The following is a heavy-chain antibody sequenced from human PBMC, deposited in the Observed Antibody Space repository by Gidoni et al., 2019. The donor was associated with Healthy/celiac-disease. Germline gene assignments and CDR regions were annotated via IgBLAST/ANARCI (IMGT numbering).Heavy chain of an antibody. J-gene: IGHJ6*02. Sequence: EVQLVESGGGLVQPGRSLRLSCAASGFTFDDYAMHWVRQAPGKGLEWVSGISWNSGSIGYADSVKGRFTISRDNAKNSLYLQMNSLRAEDTALYYCAKDGRIAAAGRYYYGMDVWGQGTTVTVSS. CDR3: AKDGRIAAAGRYYYGMDV. CDR2: ISWNSGSI. CDR1: GFTFDDYA. V-gene: IGHV3-9*01. D-gene: IGHD6-13*01.